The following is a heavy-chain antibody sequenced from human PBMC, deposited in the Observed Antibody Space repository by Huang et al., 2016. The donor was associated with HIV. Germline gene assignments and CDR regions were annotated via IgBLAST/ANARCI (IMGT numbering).Heavy chain of an antibody. CDR3: ATVDYYDTSGPQRGYFDN. V-gene: IGHV1-69*11. Sequence: QVQLVQSGAEVKKPGSSVKVSCKASGGSFRNFAIGWGRQAPGQGLEWMVRITPTLVTANYAQKFLGRVTMIADESTSTAYMELSSLRSEDTAVYYCATVDYYDTSGPQRGYFDNWGQGTLVTVSS. D-gene: IGHD3-22*01. CDR2: ITPTLVTA. J-gene: IGHJ4*02. CDR1: GGSFRNFA.